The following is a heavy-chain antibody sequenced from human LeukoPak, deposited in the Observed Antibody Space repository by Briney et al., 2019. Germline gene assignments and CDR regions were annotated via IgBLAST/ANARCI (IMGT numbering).Heavy chain of an antibody. CDR2: IFHSGSV. CDR1: GYSISSGDY. CDR3: ARVVASTSIDS. D-gene: IGHD2-15*01. Sequence: SETLSLTCTVSGYSISSGDYWGWIRQPPGKGPEWIGSIFHSGSVYYNPSLKSRVTISVDPSKNRFSLKLTSVTAADTAVYYCARVVASTSIDSWGQGTLVTVS. J-gene: IGHJ4*02. V-gene: IGHV4-38-2*02.